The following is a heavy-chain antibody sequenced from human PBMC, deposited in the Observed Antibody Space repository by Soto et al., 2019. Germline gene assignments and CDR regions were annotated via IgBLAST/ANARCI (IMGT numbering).Heavy chain of an antibody. CDR2: IIPIFGTA. CDR3: ASSGVVVVAATRNYYGMDV. D-gene: IGHD2-15*01. Sequence: SVKVSCKASGGTFSSYAISWVRQAPGQGLEWMGGIIPIFGTANYAQKFQGRVTITADESTSTAYMELSSLRSEDTAVYYCASSGVVVVAATRNYYGMDVWGQGTTVTVSS. J-gene: IGHJ6*02. CDR1: GGTFSSYA. V-gene: IGHV1-69*13.